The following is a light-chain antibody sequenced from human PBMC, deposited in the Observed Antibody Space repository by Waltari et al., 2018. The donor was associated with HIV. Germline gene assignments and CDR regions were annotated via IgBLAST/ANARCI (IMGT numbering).Light chain of an antibody. CDR2: TNS. Sequence: QSVLTQPPSASGTPGQRVTISCSGSSSNIGSNTVNWYQQLPGTAPKLLSYTNSHRPSGVLDRFSGSKSGTSASLAISGLQSEDEADYYCAAWDDSLNGRAVFGGGTHLTVL. CDR1: SSNIGSNT. J-gene: IGLJ7*01. V-gene: IGLV1-44*01. CDR3: AAWDDSLNGRAV.